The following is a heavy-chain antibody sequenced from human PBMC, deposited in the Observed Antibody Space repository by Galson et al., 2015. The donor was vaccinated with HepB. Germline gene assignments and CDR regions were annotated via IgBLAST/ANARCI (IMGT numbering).Heavy chain of an antibody. J-gene: IGHJ6*02. CDR1: GYTFTRYA. CDR2: INTNTGNP. D-gene: IGHD6-13*01. Sequence: SVKVSCKASGYTFTRYAMNWVRQAPGQGLEWMGWINTNTGNPRYAQGFTGRFVFSLDTSVSTAYLQISSLKAEDTAVYYCARDCLIAAAGTCSSDYYYGMDVWGQGTTVTVSS. V-gene: IGHV7-4-1*02. CDR3: ARDCLIAAAGTCSSDYYYGMDV.